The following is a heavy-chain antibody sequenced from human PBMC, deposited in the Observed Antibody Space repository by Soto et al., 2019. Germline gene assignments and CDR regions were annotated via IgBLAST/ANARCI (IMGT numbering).Heavy chain of an antibody. Sequence: GASVKVSCKASGYTFTSYGISWVRQAPGQGLEWMGWISAYNGNTNYAQKLQGRVTMTTDTSTSTAYMELRSLRSDDTAVYYCARMYYYDSSGPNWFDPWGQGTLVPVSS. D-gene: IGHD3-22*01. CDR2: ISAYNGNT. CDR1: GYTFTSYG. CDR3: ARMYYYDSSGPNWFDP. V-gene: IGHV1-18*01. J-gene: IGHJ5*02.